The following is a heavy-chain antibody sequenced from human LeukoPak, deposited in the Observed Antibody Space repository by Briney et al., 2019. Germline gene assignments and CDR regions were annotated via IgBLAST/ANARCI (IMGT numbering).Heavy chain of an antibody. V-gene: IGHV4-39*01. CDR1: GGSISSSSYY. Sequence: PSETLSLTCTVSGGSISSSSYYWGWIRQPPGKGLEWIGNIYYTGSTYYNPSLKSRVTISVDTSKNQFSLKLSSVTAADMAVYYCATYYDSSGYYSLYYFDYWGQGTLVTVSS. CDR2: IYYTGST. D-gene: IGHD3-22*01. CDR3: ATYYDSSGYYSLYYFDY. J-gene: IGHJ4*02.